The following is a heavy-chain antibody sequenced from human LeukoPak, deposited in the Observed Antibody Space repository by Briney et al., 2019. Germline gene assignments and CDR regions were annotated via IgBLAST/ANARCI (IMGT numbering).Heavy chain of an antibody. CDR2: IRYDGSNK. Sequence: GGSLRLSCGASGFTFSSYGMHWVRQAPGKGLEWVAFIRYDGSNKYYADSVKGRFTISRDNSKNTLYLQMNSLRAEDTAVYYCARGGGSGSYRKSYYYYYMDVWGKGTTVTISS. CDR1: GFTFSSYG. CDR3: ARGGGSGSYRKSYYYYYMDV. D-gene: IGHD3-10*01. V-gene: IGHV3-30*02. J-gene: IGHJ6*03.